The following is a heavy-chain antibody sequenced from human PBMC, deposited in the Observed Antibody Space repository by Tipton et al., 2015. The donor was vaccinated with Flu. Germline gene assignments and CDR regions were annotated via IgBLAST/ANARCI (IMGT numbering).Heavy chain of an antibody. D-gene: IGHD2-15*01. Sequence: QLVQSGGGLIQPGGSLRLSCAASGFIGTNNYMTWVRQAPGKGLEWVSVISGNGGSTYYAASVKGRFTISRDNSKNTLYLQMIGLRAEDTAVYYCAAHVAVANNYWYFELWGRGTLVTISA. CDR1: GFIGTNNY. J-gene: IGHJ2*01. CDR3: AAHVAVANNYWYFEL. CDR2: ISGNGGST. V-gene: IGHV3-23*04.